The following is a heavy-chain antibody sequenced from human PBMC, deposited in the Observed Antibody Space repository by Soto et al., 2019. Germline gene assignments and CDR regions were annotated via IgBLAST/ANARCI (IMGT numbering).Heavy chain of an antibody. Sequence: SETLSLTCAVYGGSFSGYYWSWIRQPPGKGLEWIGEINHSGSTNYNPSLKSRVTISVDTSKNQFSLKLSSVTAADTAVYYCARARSRRYYYYYMEVWGQGTTVTVSS. V-gene: IGHV4-34*01. J-gene: IGHJ6*03. CDR3: ARARSRRYYYYYMEV. CDR2: INHSGST. CDR1: GGSFSGYY.